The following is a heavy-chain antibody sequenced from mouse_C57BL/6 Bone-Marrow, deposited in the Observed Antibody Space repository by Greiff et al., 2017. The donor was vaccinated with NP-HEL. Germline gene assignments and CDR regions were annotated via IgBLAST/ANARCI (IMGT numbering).Heavy chain of an antibody. CDR3: ARLRYYGSSLYYAMDY. J-gene: IGHJ4*01. CDR2: IYPGSGST. V-gene: IGHV1-55*01. D-gene: IGHD1-1*01. CDR1: GYTFTSYW. Sequence: QVQLQQPGAELVMPGASVKMSCKASGYTFTSYWITWVKQRPGQGLEWIGDIYPGSGSTNYNEKFKSKATLTVDTSSSTAYMQLSSLTSEDSAVYYCARLRYYGSSLYYAMDYWGQGTSVTVSS.